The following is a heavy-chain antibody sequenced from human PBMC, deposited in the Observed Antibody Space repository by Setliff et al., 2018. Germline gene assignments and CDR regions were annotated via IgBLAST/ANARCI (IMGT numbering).Heavy chain of an antibody. CDR1: GYTFTNYG. Sequence: RASVKVSCKASGYTFTNYGFTWVRQAPGQGLEWMGMIITNTGKTSYPKKFQGRVTMTTDTSTSTAYMELTSLTSDDTALYYCVRGQGPRTVVAIPFDHWGQGTLVTVSS. CDR2: IITNTGKT. CDR3: VRGQGPRTVVAIPFDH. V-gene: IGHV1-18*01. D-gene: IGHD3-22*01. J-gene: IGHJ4*02.